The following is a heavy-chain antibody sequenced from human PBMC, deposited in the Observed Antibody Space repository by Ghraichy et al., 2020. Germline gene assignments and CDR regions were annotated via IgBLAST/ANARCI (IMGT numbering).Heavy chain of an antibody. CDR1: GFTFSSYG. CDR2: IWYDGSNK. V-gene: IGHV3-33*01. CDR3: AREGSGGRIDY. D-gene: IGHD6-19*01. Sequence: GGSLRLSCAASGFTFSSYGMHWVRQAPGKGLEWVAVIWYDGSNKYYADSVKGRFTISRDNSKNTLYLQMNSLRAEDTAVYYCAREGSGGRIDYWGQGTLVTVSS. J-gene: IGHJ4*02.